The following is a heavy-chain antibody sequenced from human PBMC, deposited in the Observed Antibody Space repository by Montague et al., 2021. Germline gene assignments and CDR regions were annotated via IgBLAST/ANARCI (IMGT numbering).Heavy chain of an antibody. J-gene: IGHJ4*02. CDR3: ARTWCSENHYPFDD. V-gene: IGHV4-4*08. D-gene: IGHD1-14*01. CDR1: GGSLGHYS. Sequence: SETLSLTCTVQGGSLGHYSWNWIRQPPGKGLEWIGYVYSGGNTNFNPSLKSRVTISNDTSQTQFSLNLSSMTAADTAVYYCARTWCSENHYPFDDWGPGILVTVSS. CDR2: VYSGGNT.